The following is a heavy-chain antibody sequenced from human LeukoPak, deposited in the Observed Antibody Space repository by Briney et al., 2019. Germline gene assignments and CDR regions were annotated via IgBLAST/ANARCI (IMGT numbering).Heavy chain of an antibody. CDR1: GFTFSSYA. D-gene: IGHD4-17*01. CDR2: ISASGGST. J-gene: IGHJ4*02. CDR3: AKVATVTNFDY. Sequence: PGGSLRLSCAASGFTFSSYAMNWVRQAPGKGLEWVSAISASGGSTFYADSVRGRFTISRDNSKNTLYLQMNSLRAEDTAVYYCAKVATVTNFDYWGQGTLVTVSS. V-gene: IGHV3-23*01.